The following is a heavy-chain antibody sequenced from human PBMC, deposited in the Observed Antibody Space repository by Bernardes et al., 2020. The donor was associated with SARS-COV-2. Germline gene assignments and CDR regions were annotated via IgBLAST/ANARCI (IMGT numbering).Heavy chain of an antibody. Sequence: GGSLRLSCAVSGFTFNRYTMTWVRQAPGKGLEWISSISSGSDFIYYADSVKGRFTMSRDNSKNTVFLQMKSLRAEDSAVYYCARGALSTRHYYWGQGTLVTVSS. J-gene: IGHJ4*02. V-gene: IGHV3-21*04. D-gene: IGHD2-2*01. CDR1: GFTFNRYT. CDR2: ISSGSDFI. CDR3: ARGALSTRHYY.